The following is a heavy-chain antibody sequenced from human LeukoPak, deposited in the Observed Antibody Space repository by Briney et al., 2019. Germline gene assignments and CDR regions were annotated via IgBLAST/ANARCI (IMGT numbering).Heavy chain of an antibody. CDR3: ARTTRTDYYDSSGHYFDY. J-gene: IGHJ4*02. CDR1: GDTFTSYG. V-gene: IGHV1-18*01. Sequence: GASVKVSCKASGDTFTSYGISWGRQAPGQGLEWMGWISAYNGNTNYAQKLQGRVTMTTDTSTSTAYMELRSLRSDDTAVYYCARTTRTDYYDSSGHYFDYWGQGTLVNVSS. CDR2: ISAYNGNT. D-gene: IGHD3-22*01.